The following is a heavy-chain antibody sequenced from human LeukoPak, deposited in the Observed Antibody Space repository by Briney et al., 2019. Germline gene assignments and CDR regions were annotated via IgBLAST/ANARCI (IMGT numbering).Heavy chain of an antibody. V-gene: IGHV1-18*01. Sequence: ASVKVSCKASGYTFTSYGISWVRQAPGQGLEWMGWISAYNGNTNYAQKLQGRVTMTTDTSTSTAYMELSRLRSDDTAVYYCAGVLRFLEWSTNFDHWGQGTLVTVSS. CDR2: ISAYNGNT. D-gene: IGHD3-3*01. J-gene: IGHJ4*02. CDR3: AGVLRFLEWSTNFDH. CDR1: GYTFTSYG.